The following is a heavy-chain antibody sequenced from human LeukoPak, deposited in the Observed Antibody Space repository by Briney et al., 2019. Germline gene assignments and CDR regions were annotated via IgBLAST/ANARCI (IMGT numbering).Heavy chain of an antibody. CDR2: MNPNSGNT. D-gene: IGHD3-10*02. CDR1: GYTFTSYD. V-gene: IGHV1-8*01. Sequence: ASVKVSCKASGYTFTSYDINWVRQATGQGLEWMGWMNPNSGNTGYAQKFQGRVSMTRDTSISTAYMELSSLRPEDTAVYYCARGPVEAVFGVSTEDWGQGTTVTVSS. CDR3: ARGPVEAVFGVSTED. J-gene: IGHJ6*02.